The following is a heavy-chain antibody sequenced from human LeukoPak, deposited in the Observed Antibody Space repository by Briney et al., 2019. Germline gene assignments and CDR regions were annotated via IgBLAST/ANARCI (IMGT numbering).Heavy chain of an antibody. CDR3: ASHLAVAGTEEAH. CDR1: GGSISSSSYY. Sequence: SETLSLTCTASGGSISSSSYYWGWIRQPPGKGLEWIGSIYYSGSTYYNPSLKSRVTISVDTSKNQFSLKLSSVTAADTAVYYCASHLAVAGTEEAHWGQRTLVTVSS. D-gene: IGHD6-19*01. J-gene: IGHJ4*02. V-gene: IGHV4-39*01. CDR2: IYYSGST.